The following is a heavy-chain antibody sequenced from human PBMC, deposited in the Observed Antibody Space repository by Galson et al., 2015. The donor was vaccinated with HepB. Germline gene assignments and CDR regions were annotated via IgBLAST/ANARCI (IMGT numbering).Heavy chain of an antibody. D-gene: IGHD2-15*01. V-gene: IGHV1-24*01. CDR1: GYTLTELS. Sequence: SVKVSCKVSGYTLTELSMHWVRQAPGKGLEWMGGFDPEDGETIYAQKFQGRVTMTEDTSTDTAYMELSSLRSEDTAVYYCATAPAALAYCSGGSCYGRVGFDPWGQGTLVTVSS. J-gene: IGHJ5*02. CDR2: FDPEDGET. CDR3: ATAPAALAYCSGGSCYGRVGFDP.